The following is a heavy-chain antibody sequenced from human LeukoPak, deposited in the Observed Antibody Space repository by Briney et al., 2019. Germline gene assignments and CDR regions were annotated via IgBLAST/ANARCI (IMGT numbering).Heavy chain of an antibody. D-gene: IGHD4-11*01. CDR1: GYTFTGYY. Sequence: ASVKVSCKASGYTFTGYYMHWVRQAPGQGLEWMGWMNPNSGNTGYAQKFQGRVTITRNTSISTAYMELSSLRSEDTAVYYCARGHLHDYSNLDYWGQGTLVTVSS. V-gene: IGHV1-8*03. J-gene: IGHJ4*02. CDR2: MNPNSGNT. CDR3: ARGHLHDYSNLDY.